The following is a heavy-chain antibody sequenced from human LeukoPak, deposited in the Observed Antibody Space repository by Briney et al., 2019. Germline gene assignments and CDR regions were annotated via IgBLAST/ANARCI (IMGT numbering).Heavy chain of an antibody. CDR2: IYSGGST. J-gene: IGHJ3*01. D-gene: IGHD3-22*01. CDR1: GXTVSSNY. V-gene: IGHV3-66*01. Sequence: GGSLRLSCVVSGXTVSSNYMNWVRQAPGKGLEWVSVIYSGGSTKYADSAKGRFTISRDNSKNTLYLQMNSLRAEDTAMYYCANYYDSSGYYPGGFDVWGQGTMVTVSS. CDR3: ANYYDSSGYYPGGFDV.